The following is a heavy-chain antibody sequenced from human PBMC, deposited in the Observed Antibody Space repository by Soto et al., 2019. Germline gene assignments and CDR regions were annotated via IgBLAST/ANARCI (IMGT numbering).Heavy chain of an antibody. CDR1: GSTFSSYS. Sequence: GGSLRLSCAASGSTFSSYSMNWVRQAPGKGLEWVSSISSSSSYIYYADSVKGRFTISRDNAKNSLYLQMNSLRAEDTAVYYCARDGVVVPAAMVCFDIWGQGTMVTVSS. CDR3: ARDGVVVPAAMVCFDI. V-gene: IGHV3-21*01. J-gene: IGHJ3*02. CDR2: ISSSSSYI. D-gene: IGHD2-2*01.